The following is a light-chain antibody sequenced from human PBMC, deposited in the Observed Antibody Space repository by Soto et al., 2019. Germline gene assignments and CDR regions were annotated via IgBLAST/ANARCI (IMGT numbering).Light chain of an antibody. J-gene: IGLJ3*02. Sequence: QSVLTQSPSVSGAPGQRVNISCTGSYSNIGAGYDVNWYQDFPGSAPKLLIYGNLNRPSGVPDRFSGSKSSTSASLAITGLQADDEAIYYCQSYDSGLTGWVFGGGTKVTVL. CDR3: QSYDSGLTGWV. CDR1: YSNIGAGYD. V-gene: IGLV1-40*01. CDR2: GNL.